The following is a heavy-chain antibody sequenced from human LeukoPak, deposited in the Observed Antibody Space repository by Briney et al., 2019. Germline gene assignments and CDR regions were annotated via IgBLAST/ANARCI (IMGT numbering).Heavy chain of an antibody. D-gene: IGHD3-22*01. J-gene: IGHJ4*02. CDR3: ARGIPGSGYYHID. CDR1: GFTFTSSA. V-gene: IGHV1-8*02. CDR2: MNPNSGNT. Sequence: ASVKVSCKASGFTFTSSAMQWVRQATGQGLEWMGWMNPNSGNTGYAQKFQGRVTMTRNTSISTAYMELSSLRSEDTAVYYCARGIPGSGYYHIDWGQGTLVTVSS.